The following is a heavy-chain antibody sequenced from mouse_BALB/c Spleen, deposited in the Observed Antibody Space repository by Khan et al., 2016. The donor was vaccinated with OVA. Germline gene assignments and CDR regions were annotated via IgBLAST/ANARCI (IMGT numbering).Heavy chain of an antibody. CDR2: INPSTGYT. V-gene: IGHV1-7*01. J-gene: IGHJ2*01. CDR3: ERRGLRWDFDY. CDR1: GYTFINYW. D-gene: IGHD1-1*01. Sequence: QIQLVQSGAELAKPGASVKMSRKASGYTFINYWILWVKQRPGQGLEWIGYINPSTGYTEYNQNFKDKATLTADKSSSTAYMQLSSLTSEDSAVYYCERRGLRWDFDYWGQGTTLTVSS.